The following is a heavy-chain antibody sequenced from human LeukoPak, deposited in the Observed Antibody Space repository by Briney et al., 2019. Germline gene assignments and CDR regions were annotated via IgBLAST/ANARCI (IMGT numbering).Heavy chain of an antibody. V-gene: IGHV4-34*01. D-gene: IGHD6-6*01. CDR2: INHSGST. Sequence: SETLSLTCAVYGGSFSGYYWSWIRQPPGKGLEWIGEINHSGSTNYNPSLKSRVTISVDTSKNQFSLKLSSVTAVDTAVYYCARGNPARAFDIWGQGTMVTVSS. J-gene: IGHJ3*02. CDR1: GGSFSGYY. CDR3: ARGNPARAFDI.